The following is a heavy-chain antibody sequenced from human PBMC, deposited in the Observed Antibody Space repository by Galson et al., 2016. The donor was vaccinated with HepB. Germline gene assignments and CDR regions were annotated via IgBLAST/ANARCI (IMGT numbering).Heavy chain of an antibody. J-gene: IGHJ3*02. D-gene: IGHD3-9*01. CDR1: GLTFSNYW. CDR2: IKRDGSEV. CDR3: ARDVSPFLTAHYDAFDI. Sequence: SLRLSCAASGLTFSNYWMTWVRQAPGKGLEWVANIKRDGSEVYCVDSVTGRFTISRDNAKNSLYLQMNSLRAEDTAVYYCARDVSPFLTAHYDAFDIGGQMTMVTVSS. V-gene: IGHV3-7*01.